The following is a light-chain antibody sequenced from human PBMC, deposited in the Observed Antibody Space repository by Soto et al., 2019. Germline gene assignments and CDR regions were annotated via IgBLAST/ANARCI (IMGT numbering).Light chain of an antibody. CDR1: SSNIGTNT. J-gene: IGLJ3*02. Sequence: QSVLTQPPSASGTPGQRVIISCSGSSSNIGTNTVTWYQHLPTTAPKLLIYSDNQRPSGVPDRFSGSKSGTSASLAISGLQPEDEADYYCAIWDDSLDGLVFGGGTKLTVL. CDR3: AIWDDSLDGLV. V-gene: IGLV1-44*01. CDR2: SDN.